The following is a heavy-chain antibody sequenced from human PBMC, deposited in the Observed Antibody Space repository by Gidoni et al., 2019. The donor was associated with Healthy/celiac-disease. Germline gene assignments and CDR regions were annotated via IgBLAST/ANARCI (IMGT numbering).Heavy chain of an antibody. CDR1: GGSISSYY. CDR2: IYYSGST. V-gene: IGHV4-59*01. CDR3: ARADLELALSGDYGMDV. J-gene: IGHJ6*02. Sequence: QVQLQESGPGLVKPSETLSLTCTVSGGSISSYYWSWIRQPPGKGLEWSGYIYYSGSTNYNPSLKSRVTISVDTSKNQFSLKLSSVTAADTAVYYCARADLELALSGDYGMDVWGQGTTVTVSS. D-gene: IGHD1-1*01.